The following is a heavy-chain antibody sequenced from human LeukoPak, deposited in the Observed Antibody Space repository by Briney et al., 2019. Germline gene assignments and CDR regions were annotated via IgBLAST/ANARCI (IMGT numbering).Heavy chain of an antibody. CDR1: GFTFSSYS. J-gene: IGHJ4*02. D-gene: IGHD2-21*01. CDR3: AKRTARVVVIASPFDY. Sequence: GGSLRLSCAASGFTFSSYSMNWVRQASGKGLEWVSAISGSGGSTYYADSVKGRFTISRDNSKNTLYLQMNSLRAEDTAVYYCAKRTARVVVIASPFDYWGQGTLVTVSS. V-gene: IGHV3-23*01. CDR2: ISGSGGST.